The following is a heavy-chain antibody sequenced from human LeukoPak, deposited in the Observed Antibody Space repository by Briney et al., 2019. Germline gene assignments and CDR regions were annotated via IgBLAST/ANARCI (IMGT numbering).Heavy chain of an antibody. CDR3: AKEVVVSAAVGTVGFDP. Sequence: GGSLRLSCADAGLTFSSYAMSWVRQAPGKGLEWVSAISGSGSRTYYADSVKGRFTISRDNSKSTLYLRINSLRAEDTAVYYCAKEVVVSAAVGTVGFDPWGQGTLVIVSS. J-gene: IGHJ5*02. V-gene: IGHV3-23*01. D-gene: IGHD6-13*01. CDR1: GLTFSSYA. CDR2: ISGSGSRT.